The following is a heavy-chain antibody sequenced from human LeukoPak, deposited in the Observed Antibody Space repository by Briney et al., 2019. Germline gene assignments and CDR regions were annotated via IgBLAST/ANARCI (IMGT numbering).Heavy chain of an antibody. CDR1: GFTFNNYG. D-gene: IGHD6-13*01. V-gene: IGHV3-30*03. CDR2: ISYDGSNK. CDR3: AMVEVSSSCPID. J-gene: IGHJ4*02. Sequence: GKSLRLSCAASGFTFNNYGMHWVRQAPGKGLEWVAVISYDGSNKYYADSVKGRFTISRDNSKNTLYLQMNSLRAEDTAVYYCAMVEVSSSCPIDWGQGTLVTVSS.